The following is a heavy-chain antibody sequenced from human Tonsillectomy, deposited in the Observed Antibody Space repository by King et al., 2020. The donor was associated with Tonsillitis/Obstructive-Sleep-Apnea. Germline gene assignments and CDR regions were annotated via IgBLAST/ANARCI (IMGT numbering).Heavy chain of an antibody. V-gene: IGHV4-34*01. CDR1: GGSFSGYF. CDR3: ARGSVEQDWTFDY. J-gene: IGHJ4*02. Sequence: VQLQQWGAGLLKPSETLSLTCGVYGGSFSGYFWTWIRQTPGKGLEWIGEIDHSGSTNNNPSLKSRVTMSVGTSKNQFSLNLSSVTAADTAVYYCARGSVEQDWTFDYWGQGTLVTVSS. CDR2: IDHSGST. D-gene: IGHD3/OR15-3a*01.